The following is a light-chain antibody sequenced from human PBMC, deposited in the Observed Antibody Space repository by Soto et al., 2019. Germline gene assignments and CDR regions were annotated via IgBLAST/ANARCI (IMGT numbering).Light chain of an antibody. CDR3: QSYDSGLSGLL. V-gene: IGLV1-40*01. Sequence: QSVLTQPPSVSGAPGQRVTISCTGSSSNIGALFDVHWYQQVPGTAPKLLIYENTKRPSGVPDRFSGSKSGTSAPLAITGLQAEDEADYYCQSYDSGLSGLLFGGGTKLTVL. J-gene: IGLJ2*01. CDR2: ENT. CDR1: SSNIGALFD.